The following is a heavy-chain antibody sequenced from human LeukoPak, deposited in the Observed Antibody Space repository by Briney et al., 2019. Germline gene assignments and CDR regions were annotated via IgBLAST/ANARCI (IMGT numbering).Heavy chain of an antibody. J-gene: IGHJ3*02. CDR1: GFTFDDYA. D-gene: IGHD6-19*01. Sequence: GGSLGLSCAASGFTFDDYAMHWVRQAPGKGLEWVSGISWNSGSIGYADSVKGRFTISRDNAKNSLYLQMNSLRAEDTALYYCAKDMRVYSSGWYLVPDAFDIWGQGTMVTVSS. CDR3: AKDMRVYSSGWYLVPDAFDI. V-gene: IGHV3-9*01. CDR2: ISWNSGSI.